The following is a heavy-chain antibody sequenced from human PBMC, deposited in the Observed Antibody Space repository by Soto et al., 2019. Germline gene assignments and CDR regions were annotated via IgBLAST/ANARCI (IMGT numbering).Heavy chain of an antibody. D-gene: IGHD2-2*02. V-gene: IGHV1-8*01. CDR1: GYTFTSYD. Sequence: ASVKVSCKASGYTFTSYDINWVRQATGQGLEWMGWMNPNSGNTGYAQKFQGRVTMTRNTSISTAYMELSSLRSEDTAVYYCARGVAIQYYYYYMDVWGKGTTVTVSS. CDR3: ARGVAIQYYYYYMDV. J-gene: IGHJ6*03. CDR2: MNPNSGNT.